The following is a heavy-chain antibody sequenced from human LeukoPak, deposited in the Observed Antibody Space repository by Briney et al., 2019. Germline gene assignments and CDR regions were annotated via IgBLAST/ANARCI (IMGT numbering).Heavy chain of an antibody. V-gene: IGHV3-30*18. D-gene: IGHD2-2*01. CDR1: GFTFSSYG. CDR3: AKESRTSFDY. Sequence: AWGSLRLSCAASGFTFSSYGMHWVRQAPGKGLEWVAVISYDGSNKYYADSVKGRFTISRDNSKNTLYLQMNSLRAEDTAVYYCAKESRTSFDYWGQGTLVTVSS. CDR2: ISYDGSNK. J-gene: IGHJ4*02.